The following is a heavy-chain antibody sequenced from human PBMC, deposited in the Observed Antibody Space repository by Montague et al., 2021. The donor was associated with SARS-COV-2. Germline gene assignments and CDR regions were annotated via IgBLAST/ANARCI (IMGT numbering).Heavy chain of an antibody. J-gene: IGHJ4*02. CDR1: GGSISSSSYH. D-gene: IGHD1-26*01. V-gene: IGHV4-39*01. CDR2: TYYSGST. CDR3: GEIGGAADY. Sequence: SETLSLTCTVSGGSISSSSYHWGWIRQPPGKGLMWSGSTYYSGSTYYNPSLKSRVTITVDTSKNQFYLKLSSVTAADTAVYHCGEIGGAADYWGQGTLVTVSS.